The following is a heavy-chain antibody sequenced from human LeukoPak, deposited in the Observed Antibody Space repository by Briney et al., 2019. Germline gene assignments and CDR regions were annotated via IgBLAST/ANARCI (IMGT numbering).Heavy chain of an antibody. CDR2: INPNSGGT. CDR3: ARDSTPLDYDILTGYQKYYFDY. V-gene: IGHV1-2*02. CDR1: GYTFTGYY. Sequence: ASVKVSCKASGYTFTGYYMHWVRQAPGQGLEWMGWINPNSGGTNYAQKFQGRVTMTRDTSISTAYMELSRLRSEDTAVYYCARDSTPLDYDILTGYQKYYFDYWGQGTLVTVSS. J-gene: IGHJ4*02. D-gene: IGHD3-9*01.